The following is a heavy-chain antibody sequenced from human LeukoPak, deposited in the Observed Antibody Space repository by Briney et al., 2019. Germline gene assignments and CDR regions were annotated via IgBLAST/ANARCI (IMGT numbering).Heavy chain of an antibody. CDR3: APFPIAAAGTAPYFDY. Sequence: ASVTVSCTVSGYTLTELSMHWVRQAPGKGLEWMGGFDPEDGETIYAQKFQGRVTMTEDTSTDTAYMELSSLRSEDTAVYYCAPFPIAAAGTAPYFDYWGQGTLVTVSS. CDR2: FDPEDGET. V-gene: IGHV1-24*01. J-gene: IGHJ4*02. CDR1: GYTLTELS. D-gene: IGHD6-13*01.